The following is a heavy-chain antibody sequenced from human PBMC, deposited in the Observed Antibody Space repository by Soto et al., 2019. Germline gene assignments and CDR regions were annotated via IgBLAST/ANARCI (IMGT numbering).Heavy chain of an antibody. CDR2: VDPSDSYT. J-gene: IGHJ6*02. CDR1: GYSFTSYW. D-gene: IGHD2-2*01. V-gene: IGHV5-10-1*01. Sequence: GESLKISCKGSGYSFTSYWISWVRQMPGKGLEWMGRVDPSDSYTNYSPSFQGHVTISADKSISTAYLQWSSLKASDTAMYYCASSPRGYCSSTSCRELGNYYGMDVWGQGTTVTVS. CDR3: ASSPRGYCSSTSCRELGNYYGMDV.